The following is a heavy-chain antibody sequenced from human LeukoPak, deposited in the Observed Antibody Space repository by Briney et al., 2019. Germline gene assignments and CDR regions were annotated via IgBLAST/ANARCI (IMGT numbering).Heavy chain of an antibody. V-gene: IGHV3-30-3*01. D-gene: IGHD1-20*01. Sequence: PGGSLRLSCAASGFTFSSYAMHWVRQAPGKGLEWVAVISYDGSNKYYADSVKGRFTISRDNSKNTLYLQMNSLRAEDTAVYYCAREVYPHTYYFDYWGQGTLVTVSS. J-gene: IGHJ4*02. CDR2: ISYDGSNK. CDR1: GFTFSSYA. CDR3: AREVYPHTYYFDY.